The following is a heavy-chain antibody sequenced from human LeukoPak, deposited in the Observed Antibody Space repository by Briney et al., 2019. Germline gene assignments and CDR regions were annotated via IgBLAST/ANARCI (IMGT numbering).Heavy chain of an antibody. CDR3: ARRTAMVEFDY. CDR2: IYYSGST. V-gene: IGHV4-39*01. Sequence: SETLSLTCTVSGGSISSSSYYWGWIRQPPGKGLEWIGRIYYSGSTYYNPSLKRLVTISVDTSKNQFSLKLSSVTAADTAVYYCARRTAMVEFDYWGQGTLVTVSS. CDR1: GGSISSSSYY. J-gene: IGHJ4*02. D-gene: IGHD5-18*01.